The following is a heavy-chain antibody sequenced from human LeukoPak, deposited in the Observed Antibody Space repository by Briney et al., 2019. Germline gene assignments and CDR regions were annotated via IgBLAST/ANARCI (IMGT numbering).Heavy chain of an antibody. V-gene: IGHV3-23*01. CDR1: GFTFSNYA. D-gene: IGHD2-2*01. J-gene: IGHJ3*02. CDR2: ISGSGGDT. CDR3: TKHTPGYCGSTSCYVGGAFDI. Sequence: GGSLRLSCAASGFTFSNYAMSWVRQAPGKGLDWVSGISGSGGDTYYADSVKGRFTISRDNSKNTVYLQMNSLRAEDTAIFYCTKHTPGYCGSTSCYVGGAFDIWGQGTVVTVSS.